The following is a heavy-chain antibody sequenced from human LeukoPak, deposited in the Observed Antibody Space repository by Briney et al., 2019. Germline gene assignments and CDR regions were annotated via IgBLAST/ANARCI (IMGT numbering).Heavy chain of an antibody. D-gene: IGHD6-19*01. CDR2: INPNSGGT. CDR3: ARGDSSGWYRTAFDY. V-gene: IGHV1-2*06. CDR1: GYTFTGYY. Sequence: ASVKVSCKASGYTFTGYYMHWVRQAPGQGLEWMGRINPNSGGTNYAQKLQGRVTMTTDASTSTAYMELRSLRSDDTAVYYCARGDSSGWYRTAFDYWGQGTLVTVSS. J-gene: IGHJ4*02.